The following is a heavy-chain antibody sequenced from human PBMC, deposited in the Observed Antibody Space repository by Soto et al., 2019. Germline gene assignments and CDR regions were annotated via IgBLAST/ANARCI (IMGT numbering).Heavy chain of an antibody. CDR3: ARERYYGLGSYSYYYGMDV. V-gene: IGHV3-13*01. Sequence: PGGSLRLSCVASGFTFRTYDMHWVRQPAGEGLEWISTIDTAGHTYYRDSVKGRFTVSRENAENSLYLQMNSLGAGDTAVYYCARERYYGLGSYSYYYGMDVWGQGTPVTVSS. D-gene: IGHD3-10*01. CDR1: GFTFRTYD. J-gene: IGHJ6*02. CDR2: IDTAGHT.